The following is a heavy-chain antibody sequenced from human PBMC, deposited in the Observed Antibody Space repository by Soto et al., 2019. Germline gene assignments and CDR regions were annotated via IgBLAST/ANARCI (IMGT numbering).Heavy chain of an antibody. J-gene: IGHJ4*02. CDR2: ISSSGSTV. CDR1: GFTFSSYI. D-gene: IGHD4-17*01. CDR3: ARNYGDYVRYFDY. Sequence: GGSLRLSCAASGFTFSSYIMNWVRQAPGKGLEWVSYISSSGSTVYYADSVKGRFTISRDKAKNSLYLQMNSLRAEDTAVYYCARNYGDYVRYFDYWGQGTLVTVSS. V-gene: IGHV3-48*01.